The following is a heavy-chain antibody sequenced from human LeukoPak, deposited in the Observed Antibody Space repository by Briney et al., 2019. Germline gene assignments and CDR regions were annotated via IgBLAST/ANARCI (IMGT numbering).Heavy chain of an antibody. V-gene: IGHV1-2*02. J-gene: IGHJ4*02. D-gene: IGHD2-15*01. CDR2: INPHNGDT. CDR1: GYTFIGYY. CDR3: ATVRDIVVGGGPYYFDY. Sequence: ASVKVSCKASGYTFIGYYLHWVRQAPGQGLEWMGWINPHNGDTNYAQKFQGRVTMTRETSITTAYMELSRLKSDDTAVYYCATVRDIVVGGGPYYFDYWGQGTLVTVSS.